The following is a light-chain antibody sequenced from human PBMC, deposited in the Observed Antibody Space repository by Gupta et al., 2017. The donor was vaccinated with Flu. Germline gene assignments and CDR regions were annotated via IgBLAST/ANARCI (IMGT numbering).Light chain of an antibody. V-gene: IGLV3-21*01. CDR1: NFRSKT. J-gene: IGLJ2*01. Sequence: GQTARITFDGDNFRSKTMYWYQQRPDQAPVLFISDYTDRPSGIPERFSGSNSGNTASLTSSRVEAGDEADYYCQVWDSTSDHVVFGGGTKLTVL. CDR3: QVWDSTSDHVV. CDR2: DYT.